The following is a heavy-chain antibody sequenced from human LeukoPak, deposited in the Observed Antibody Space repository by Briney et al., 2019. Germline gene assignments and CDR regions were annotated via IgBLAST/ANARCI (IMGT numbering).Heavy chain of an antibody. V-gene: IGHV3-23*01. D-gene: IGHD3-16*01. Sequence: GESLRLSCAASGFTFTTYAMTWVRQPPGELLEWGSVIISMGRRIYYAESVRSRFTISRDNSKNTLSLHMNTMGAEDTAVYYCARDLFWGYGEIGDSGHFDYWGQGTLVTVSS. CDR3: ARDLFWGYGEIGDSGHFDY. J-gene: IGHJ4*02. CDR1: GFTFTTYA. CDR2: IISMGRRI.